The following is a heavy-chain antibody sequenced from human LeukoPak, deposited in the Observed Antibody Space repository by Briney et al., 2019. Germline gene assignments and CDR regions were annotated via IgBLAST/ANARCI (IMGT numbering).Heavy chain of an antibody. D-gene: IGHD3-10*01. J-gene: IGHJ4*02. CDR3: ARDGDNYYGSGSYGY. Sequence: SETLSLTCTVSGGSISSGSYYWSWIRQPAGKGLEWIGRIYTSGSTNYNPSLESRVTISVDTSKNQFSLKLSSVTAADTAVYYCARDGDNYYGSGSYGYWGQGTLVTVSS. CDR1: GGSISSGSYY. CDR2: IYTSGST. V-gene: IGHV4-61*02.